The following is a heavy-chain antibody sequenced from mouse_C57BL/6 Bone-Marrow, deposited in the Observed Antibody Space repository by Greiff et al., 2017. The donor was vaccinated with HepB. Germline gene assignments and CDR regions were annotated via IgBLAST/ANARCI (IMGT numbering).Heavy chain of an antibody. CDR1: GFTFSSYA. CDR2: ISDGGSYT. V-gene: IGHV5-4*01. J-gene: IGHJ4*01. Sequence: EVKLMESGGGLVKPGGSLKLSCAASGFTFSSYAMSWVRQTPEKRLEWVATISDGGSYTYYPDNVKGRFTISRDNAKNNLYLQMSHLKSEDTAMYYCARDRGPPEGAMDYWGQGTSVTVSS. CDR3: ARDRGPPEGAMDY. D-gene: IGHD3-1*01.